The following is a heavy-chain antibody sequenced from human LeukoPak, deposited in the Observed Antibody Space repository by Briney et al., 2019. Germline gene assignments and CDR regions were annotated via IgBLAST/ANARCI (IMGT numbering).Heavy chain of an antibody. CDR1: GDSFTNYW. V-gene: IGHV5-51*01. CDR2: IYPGDSDT. J-gene: IGHJ4*02. Sequence: GESLKISCKGSGDSFTNYWIGWVRQMPGKGLEWMGIIYPGDSDTRYSPSFQGQVTISADKSISTAYLQWSSLKASDTAMYYCAREKRRDGYNPDYWGQGTLVTVSS. D-gene: IGHD5-24*01. CDR3: AREKRRDGYNPDY.